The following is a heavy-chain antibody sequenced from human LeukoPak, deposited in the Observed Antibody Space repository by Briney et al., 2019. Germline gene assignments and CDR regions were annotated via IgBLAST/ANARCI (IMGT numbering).Heavy chain of an antibody. V-gene: IGHV1-2*02. CDR2: INPNSGGT. D-gene: IGHD1-26*01. CDR3: ARDPSGTTRDY. Sequence: EASVKVSSKASGYTFTAYYMHWVRQAPGQGLEWMGWINPNSGGTNYAQKFQGRVTMTRDTSISTAYMELSRLRSDDTAVYYCARDPSGTTRDYWGQGTLVTVSS. J-gene: IGHJ4*02. CDR1: GYTFTAYY.